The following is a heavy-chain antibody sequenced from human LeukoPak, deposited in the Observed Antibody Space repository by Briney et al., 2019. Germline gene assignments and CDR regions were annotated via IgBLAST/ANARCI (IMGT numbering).Heavy chain of an antibody. V-gene: IGHV3-64*01. CDR3: ARVDSGSACAS. CDR2: ISKNGENT. D-gene: IGHD6-19*01. J-gene: IGHJ1*01. Sequence: GGSLRLSCAASGFTFSSYSMNWVRQAPGKGLEFVSAISKNGENTYYANSVKGRFTISRDISKNTLYLQMGSLRPEDMAVYYCARVDSGSACASWGQGILVTVSS. CDR1: GFTFSSYS.